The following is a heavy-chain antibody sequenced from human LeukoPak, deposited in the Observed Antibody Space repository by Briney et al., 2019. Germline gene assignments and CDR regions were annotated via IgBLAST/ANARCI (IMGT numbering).Heavy chain of an antibody. V-gene: IGHV3-30*03. D-gene: IGHD5-12*01. Sequence: GGSLRLSCAAPGFTFSSYGIHWVRLAPGKGLEWVAVISDDGTRKYYADSVQGRFTISRDNSKNTLSLQMNSLRAEDMAVYYCAREFSGYAFDIWGQGTTVTVSS. CDR3: AREFSGYAFDI. CDR1: GFTFSSYG. J-gene: IGHJ3*02. CDR2: ISDDGTRK.